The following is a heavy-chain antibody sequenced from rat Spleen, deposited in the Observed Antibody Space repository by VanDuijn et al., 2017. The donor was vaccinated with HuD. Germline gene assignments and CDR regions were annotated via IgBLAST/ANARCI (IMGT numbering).Heavy chain of an antibody. CDR1: GFSLSNYG. CDR3: ARSDYSSPYYFDY. J-gene: IGHJ2*01. Sequence: QVQLKESGPGLVKPSLTLSLTCTVSGFSLSNYGVFWVRQPPGKGLEWMGVIWGNGNANYNSVLKARLSISRDTSKSQVFLKMNNLQTYDTAIYFCARSDYSSPYYFDYWGQGVMVTVSS. D-gene: IGHD1-2*01. V-gene: IGHV2-13*01. CDR2: IWGNGNA.